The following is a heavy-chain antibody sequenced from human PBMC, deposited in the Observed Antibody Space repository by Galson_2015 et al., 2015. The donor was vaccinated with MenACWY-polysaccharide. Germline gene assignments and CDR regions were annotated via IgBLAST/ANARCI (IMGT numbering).Heavy chain of an antibody. CDR3: ASRGAAHY. V-gene: IGHV3-53*01. CDR1: GFTVSSNY. D-gene: IGHD6-25*01. J-gene: IGHJ4*02. Sequence: SLRLSCAASGFTVSSNYMSWVRQAPGKGLEWVSVISDTGGTTYYIDSVKGRFTISRDNSKNMLYMQMNSLRVEDTAVYYCASRGAAHYWGQGTLITVSS. CDR2: ISDTGGTT.